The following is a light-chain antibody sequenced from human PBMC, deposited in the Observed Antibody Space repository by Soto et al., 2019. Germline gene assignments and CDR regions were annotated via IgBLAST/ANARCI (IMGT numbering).Light chain of an antibody. CDR2: GAS. CDR1: QSVSSNY. Sequence: DIVLTPSPGTLSLSPWERATLSSSASQSVSSNYLAWYQQKPGQAPRLLIYGASTRATGVPDRFSGSGSGTDFTLTISRLEPEDFAVYHCQQYGSLSWTFGQGTKVDIK. V-gene: IGKV3-20*01. CDR3: QQYGSLSWT. J-gene: IGKJ1*01.